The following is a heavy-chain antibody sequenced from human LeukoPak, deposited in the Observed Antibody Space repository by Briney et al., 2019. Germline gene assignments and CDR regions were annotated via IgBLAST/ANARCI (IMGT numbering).Heavy chain of an antibody. J-gene: IGHJ4*02. Sequence: GGSLRLSCAASEFTFGTNAMSWVRQAPGKGLEWVSAISGFGGSTYYADSVKGRVTISRDNSKNTLYLQMNSLRDEDTAVYYCAKGRQNYDFWSGYPWGQGTLVTVSS. CDR3: AKGRQNYDFWSGYP. CDR1: EFTFGTNA. D-gene: IGHD3-3*01. V-gene: IGHV3-23*01. CDR2: ISGFGGST.